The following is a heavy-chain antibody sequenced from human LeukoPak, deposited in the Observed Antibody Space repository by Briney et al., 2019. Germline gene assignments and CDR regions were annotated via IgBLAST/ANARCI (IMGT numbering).Heavy chain of an antibody. J-gene: IGHJ1*01. Sequence: PSETLSLTCTVSGGSVSSSSYYWGWIRQPPGKGLEWIGSTYYSGSAYYNPSLKTRVTISIDTSKNQFSLNLSSVTAADTAVYYCARDEYSSSPISTGLIQHWGQGTLVTVSS. CDR2: TYYSGSA. D-gene: IGHD6-13*01. CDR1: GGSVSSSSYY. V-gene: IGHV4-39*07. CDR3: ARDEYSSSPISTGLIQH.